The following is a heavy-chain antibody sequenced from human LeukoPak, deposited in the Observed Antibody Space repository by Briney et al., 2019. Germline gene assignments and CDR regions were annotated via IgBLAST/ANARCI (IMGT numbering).Heavy chain of an antibody. J-gene: IGHJ4*02. CDR1: GGSISSSSYY. Sequence: SETLSLTCTVSGGSISSSSYYWGWIRQPPGKGLEWIGSIYYSGSTYYNPSLKSRVTISVDTSKNQFSLKLSSVTAADTAVYYCARLGRFGDLFTFDYWGQGTLVTVSS. V-gene: IGHV4-39*01. CDR3: ARLGRFGDLFTFDY. D-gene: IGHD3-10*01. CDR2: IYYSGST.